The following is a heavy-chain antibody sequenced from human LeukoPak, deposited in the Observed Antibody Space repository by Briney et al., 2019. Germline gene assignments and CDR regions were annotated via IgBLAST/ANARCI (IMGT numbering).Heavy chain of an antibody. J-gene: IGHJ6*03. D-gene: IGHD3-10*01. CDR2: INPNSGGT. CDR3: ATDITTVRGVKNYYYMDV. Sequence: ASVKVSCKASGYTFTGYYMHWVRQAPGQGLEWMGWINPNSGGTNYAQKFQGRVTMTRDTSISTAYMELSRLRSDDTAVYYCATDITTVRGVKNYYYMDVWGKGTTVTVSS. V-gene: IGHV1-2*02. CDR1: GYTFTGYY.